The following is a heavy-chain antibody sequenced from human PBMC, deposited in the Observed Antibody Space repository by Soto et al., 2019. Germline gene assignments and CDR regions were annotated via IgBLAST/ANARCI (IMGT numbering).Heavy chain of an antibody. CDR3: ARDKDRVRLGVNYYYGMDV. Sequence: QVQLVQSGAEVMQPGSSVRVSCKASGGTFSSYAISWVRQAPGQGLEWMGGIIPIFGTADYAQKFQGRVTIPADESTTTAYMVLSSLRSEDTAVYFCARDKDRVRLGVNYYYGMDVWGQGTTVTVSS. CDR2: IIPIFGTA. J-gene: IGHJ6*02. CDR1: GGTFSSYA. V-gene: IGHV1-69*12. D-gene: IGHD5-12*01.